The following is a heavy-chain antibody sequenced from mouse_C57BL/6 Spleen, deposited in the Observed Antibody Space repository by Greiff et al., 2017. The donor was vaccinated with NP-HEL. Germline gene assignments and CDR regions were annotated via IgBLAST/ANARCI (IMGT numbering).Heavy chain of an antibody. J-gene: IGHJ4*01. CDR3: AKTGDGNYYAMDY. D-gene: IGHD2-1*01. V-gene: IGHV2-5*01. CDR2: IWRGGST. CDR1: GFSLTSYG. Sequence: QVQLKESGPGLVQPSQSLSITCTVSGFSLTSYGVHWVRQSPGKGLEWLGVIWRGGSTDYNAAFMSRLSITKDNSKSQVFFKMNSLQADDTAIYYCAKTGDGNYYAMDYWGQGTSVTVSS.